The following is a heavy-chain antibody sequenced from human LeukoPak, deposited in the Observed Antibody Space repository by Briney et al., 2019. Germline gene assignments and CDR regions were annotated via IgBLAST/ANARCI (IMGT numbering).Heavy chain of an antibody. J-gene: IGHJ4*02. V-gene: IGHV3-23*01. CDR3: AKRPTSFFGLGGYFDY. CDR2: ISGSGGST. CDR1: GFTFGSYA. D-gene: IGHD3-16*01. Sequence: PGGSLRLSCAASGFTFGSYAMAWVRQAPGKGLEWVSAISGSGGSTYYADSVKGRFTISRDNSKNTLYLQMNSLRAEDTAVYYCAKRPTSFFGLGGYFDYWGQRTLVTVSS.